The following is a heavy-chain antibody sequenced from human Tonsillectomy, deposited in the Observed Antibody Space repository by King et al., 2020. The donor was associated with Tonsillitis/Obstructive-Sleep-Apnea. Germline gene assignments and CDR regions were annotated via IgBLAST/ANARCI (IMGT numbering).Heavy chain of an antibody. Sequence: VQLVESGGGVVQPGRSLRLSCAASGFTFSSYAMHWVRQAPGKGLEWVAVISYDGGNKYYADSVKGRFTISRDNSKNTLYLQMNSLRTEDTAVYYCARGKGCSSTSCYTLYYYYYYMDVWDKGTTVTVSS. V-gene: IGHV3-30*04. CDR3: ARGKGCSSTSCYTLYYYYYYMDV. CDR2: ISYDGGNK. CDR1: GFTFSSYA. J-gene: IGHJ6*03. D-gene: IGHD2-2*02.